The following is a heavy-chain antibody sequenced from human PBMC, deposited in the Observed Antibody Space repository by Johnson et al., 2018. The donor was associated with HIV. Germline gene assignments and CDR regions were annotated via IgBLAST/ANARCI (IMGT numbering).Heavy chain of an antibody. Sequence: VQLVESGGGLVQPGGSLRLSCAASGFTFSSYDMHWVRQATGKGLEWVSAIGTAGDTYYPGSVTGRFTISRENAKNSLYLQMNSLRAGDTAVYYCARALGATYAFDIWGQGTMVTVSS. J-gene: IGHJ3*02. D-gene: IGHD1-26*01. CDR3: ARALGATYAFDI. V-gene: IGHV3-13*01. CDR2: IGTAGDT. CDR1: GFTFSSYD.